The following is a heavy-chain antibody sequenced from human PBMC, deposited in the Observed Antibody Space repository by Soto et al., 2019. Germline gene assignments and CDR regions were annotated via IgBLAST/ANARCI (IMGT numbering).Heavy chain of an antibody. CDR2: INSDGSSI. Sequence: EVQLVESRGGLVQPGGSLRLSCAASGFTFSSYWMHWVRQVPGKGLMCVSRINSDGSSIYYADPVKGRFTVSRDNARDTLHLQMNSLRAEDTAMYYCIRGGLHSGELAPRGLDYWGQGILVTVSS. D-gene: IGHD3-10*01. CDR1: GFTFSSYW. J-gene: IGHJ4*02. CDR3: IRGGLHSGELAPRGLDY. V-gene: IGHV3-74*01.